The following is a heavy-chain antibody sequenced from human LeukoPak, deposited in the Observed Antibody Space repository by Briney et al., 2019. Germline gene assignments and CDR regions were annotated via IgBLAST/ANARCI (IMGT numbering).Heavy chain of an antibody. CDR3: ARFTPQGYGWGGYNRFDP. CDR1: GGSISSSSYY. J-gene: IGHJ5*02. Sequence: SETLSHTCTVSGGSISSSSYYWGWIRQPPGKGLEWIGSIYYSGSTYYNPSLKSRVTISVDTSKNQFSLKLTSVTAADTAVYYCARFTPQGYGWGGYNRFDPWGQGTLVTVSS. CDR2: IYYSGST. V-gene: IGHV4-39*07. D-gene: IGHD3-16*01.